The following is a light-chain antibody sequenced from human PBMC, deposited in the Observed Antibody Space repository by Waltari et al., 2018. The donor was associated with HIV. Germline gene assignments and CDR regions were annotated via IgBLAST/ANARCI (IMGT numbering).Light chain of an antibody. CDR3: QKHNSAPWT. CDR2: ATS. CDR1: PGIGNS. V-gene: IGKV1-27*01. J-gene: IGKJ1*01. Sequence: DIQMTQSPSSLSTSVGDRVAITCRASPGIGNSLAWYQQKPGKVPRLRIYATSTLQSGVPSRFSGRGSGTDFTLTISSLQPEDVATYYCQKHNSAPWTFGQGTKVEIK.